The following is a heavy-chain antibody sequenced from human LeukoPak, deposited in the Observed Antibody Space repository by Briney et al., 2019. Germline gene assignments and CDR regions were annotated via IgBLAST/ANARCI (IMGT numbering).Heavy chain of an antibody. CDR2: IYYSGST. D-gene: IGHD4-23*01. V-gene: IGHV4-61*01. CDR1: GGSISSSSYY. Sequence: KASETLSLTCTVSGGSISSSSYYWSWIRQPPGKGLEWIGYIYYSGSTNYNPSLKSRVTISVDTSKNQFSLKLSSVTAADTAVYYCARETPPDNTLDYWGQGTLVTVSS. J-gene: IGHJ4*02. CDR3: ARETPPDNTLDY.